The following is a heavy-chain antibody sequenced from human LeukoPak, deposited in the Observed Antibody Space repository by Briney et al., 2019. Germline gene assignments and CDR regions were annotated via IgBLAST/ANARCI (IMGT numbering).Heavy chain of an antibody. Sequence: SETLSLACTVSGGSISSYYWSWIRQPPGKGLEWIGYIYYSGSTNYNPSLKSRVTISVDTSKNQFSLKLSSVTAADTAVYYCAVSGSRARHFDYWGQGTLVTVSS. D-gene: IGHD1-26*01. CDR3: AVSGSRARHFDY. CDR2: IYYSGST. CDR1: GGSISSYY. V-gene: IGHV4-59*01. J-gene: IGHJ4*02.